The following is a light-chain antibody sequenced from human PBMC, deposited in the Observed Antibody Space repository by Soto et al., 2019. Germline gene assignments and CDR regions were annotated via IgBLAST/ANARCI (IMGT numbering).Light chain of an antibody. J-gene: IGKJ5*01. Sequence: IQMTQSPSSLSSCVVDIITITCRTSQSISTYLNWYQQKPGEAPELLIYAASTLRSGVPLRFSGSGSATSFSLTISSLQPEDFATYYCQQSYRTPTFGQGIRLEIK. V-gene: IGKV1-39*01. CDR1: QSISTY. CDR3: QQSYRTPT. CDR2: AAS.